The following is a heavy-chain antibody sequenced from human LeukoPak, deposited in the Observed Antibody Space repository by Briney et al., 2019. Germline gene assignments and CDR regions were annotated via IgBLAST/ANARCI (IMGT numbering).Heavy chain of an antibody. V-gene: IGHV3-23*01. CDR2: INDSGGST. D-gene: IGHD3-10*01. Sequence: SGGSLRLSCAASGFTFSSYAMSWVRQAPGKGLEWVSTINDSGGSTYYADSVKGRLTISRDNSKNTLYLQMSSLRADDTAVYYCAKSTSYYFGSGSYSYGFDYWGQGTLVTVSS. J-gene: IGHJ4*02. CDR1: GFTFSSYA. CDR3: AKSTSYYFGSGSYSYGFDY.